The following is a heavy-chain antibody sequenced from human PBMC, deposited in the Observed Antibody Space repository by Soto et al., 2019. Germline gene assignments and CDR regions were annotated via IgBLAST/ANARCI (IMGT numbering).Heavy chain of an antibody. CDR1: GFTFSSYA. D-gene: IGHD3-22*01. CDR3: ARDRITDSSGYYYRYDALDY. J-gene: IGHJ4*02. Sequence: GGSLRLSCAASGFTFSSYAMHWVRQAPGKGLEWVAVISYDGSNKYYADSVKGRFTISRDNSKNTLYLQMNSLRAEDTAVYYCARDRITDSSGYYYRYDALDYWGQGTLVTVSS. CDR2: ISYDGSNK. V-gene: IGHV3-30-3*01.